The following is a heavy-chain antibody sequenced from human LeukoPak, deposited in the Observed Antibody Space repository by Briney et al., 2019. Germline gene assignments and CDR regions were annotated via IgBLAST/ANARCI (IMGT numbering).Heavy chain of an antibody. V-gene: IGHV3-21*01. CDR3: ARVVWGQLTYYFDY. D-gene: IGHD3-16*01. J-gene: IGHJ4*02. Sequence: PGGSLRLSCAASGFTFSSYTMEWVRQTPGKGLEWVSSISSSSSYIYQADSVKGRFTISRDNAKNSLYLQMNSLRAEDTAVYYCARVVWGQLTYYFDYWGQGTLVTVSS. CDR2: ISSSSSYI. CDR1: GFTFSSYT.